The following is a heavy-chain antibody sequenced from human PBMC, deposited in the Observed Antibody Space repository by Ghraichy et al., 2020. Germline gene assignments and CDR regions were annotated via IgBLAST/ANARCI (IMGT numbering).Heavy chain of an antibody. J-gene: IGHJ4*02. D-gene: IGHD3-22*01. Sequence: SETLSLTCTVSGGSISSYYWSWIRQPPGKGLEWIGYIYYSGSTNYNPSLKSRVTISVDTSKNQFSLKLSSVTAADTAVYYCARTIVGYYYDSSGYFDYWGQGTLVTVSS. CDR3: ARTIVGYYYDSSGYFDY. CDR1: GGSISSYY. V-gene: IGHV4-59*01. CDR2: IYYSGST.